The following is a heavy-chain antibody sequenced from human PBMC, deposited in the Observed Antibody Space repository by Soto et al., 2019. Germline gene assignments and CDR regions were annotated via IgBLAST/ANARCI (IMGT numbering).Heavy chain of an antibody. CDR1: GFSLNKPRMG. CDR3: ARIPSYSSGWYFDY. D-gene: IGHD6-25*01. CDR2: IFSSDEK. Sequence: SGPTLVNPTETLTLTCTVSGFSLNKPRMGVSWIRQPPGKALEWLAHIFSSDEKSYSTSLKSKLTISRDTSKSQVILTMTNVEPVDKATYYCARIPSYSSGWYFDYWGQGTLITVSS. V-gene: IGHV2-26*01. J-gene: IGHJ4*02.